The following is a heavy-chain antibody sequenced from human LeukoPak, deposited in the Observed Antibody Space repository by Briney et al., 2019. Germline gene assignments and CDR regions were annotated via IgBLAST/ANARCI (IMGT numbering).Heavy chain of an antibody. CDR2: IYYSGST. V-gene: IGHV4-59*01. J-gene: IGHJ4*02. CDR1: GGSISSYY. Sequence: SETLSLTCTVSGGSISSYYWSWIRQPPGKGLEWIGYIYYSGSTNYNPSLKSRVTISVDKSKNQFSLKLSSVTAADTAVYYCARGHCSGGSCYSSPFDYWGQGTLVTVSS. CDR3: ARGHCSGGSCYSSPFDY. D-gene: IGHD2-15*01.